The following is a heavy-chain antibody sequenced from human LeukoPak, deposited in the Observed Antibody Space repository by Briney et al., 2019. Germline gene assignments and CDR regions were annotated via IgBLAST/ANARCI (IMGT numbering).Heavy chain of an antibody. CDR2: ISSSSNYM. CDR3: ARDSSGWYGWFDP. D-gene: IGHD6-19*01. J-gene: IGHJ5*02. V-gene: IGHV3-21*01. Sequence: GGSLRLSCAASGFTFSGYSMNWVRQAPGKGLEWVSSISSSSNYMYYADSVKGRFTISRDNAKNSLYLQMNSLRAEDTAVYYCARDSSGWYGWFDPWGQGTLVTVSS. CDR1: GFTFSGYS.